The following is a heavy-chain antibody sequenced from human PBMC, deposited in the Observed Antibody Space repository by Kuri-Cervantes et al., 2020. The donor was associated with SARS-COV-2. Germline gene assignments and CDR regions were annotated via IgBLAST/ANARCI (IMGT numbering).Heavy chain of an antibody. J-gene: IGHJ3*02. CDR1: GFTFSSYG. Sequence: GESLKISCAASGFTFSSYGMHWVRQAPGKGLEWVAVIWYDGSNKYCADSVKGRFTISRDNAKNSLYLQMNSLRAEDTAVYYCASRDPAANACEIWGQGTMVTVSS. CDR3: ASRDPAANACEI. V-gene: IGHV3-33*08. D-gene: IGHD2-2*01. CDR2: IWYDGSNK.